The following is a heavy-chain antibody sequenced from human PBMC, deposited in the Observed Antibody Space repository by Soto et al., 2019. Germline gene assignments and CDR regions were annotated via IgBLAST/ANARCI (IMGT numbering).Heavy chain of an antibody. Sequence: GGSLRLSCAASGFTFSSYSMNWVRQAPGKGLEWVSSISSSSSYIYYADSVKGRFTISRDNAKNSLYLQMNSLRAEDTAVYYCARDPTSLLENVDTAIPTKYFDYWGQGTLVTVSS. J-gene: IGHJ4*02. CDR2: ISSSSSYI. V-gene: IGHV3-21*01. D-gene: IGHD5-18*01. CDR1: GFTFSSYS. CDR3: ARDPTSLLENVDTAIPTKYFDY.